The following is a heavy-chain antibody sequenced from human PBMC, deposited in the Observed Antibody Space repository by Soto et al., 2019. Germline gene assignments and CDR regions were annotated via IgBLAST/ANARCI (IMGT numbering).Heavy chain of an antibody. CDR3: GRGHLAVVPVASWFYSMDV. D-gene: IGHD2-2*01. CDR2: INAGNGNT. V-gene: IGHV1-3*01. CDR1: GYTFTNYA. Sequence: QVQLVQSGAEVEKPGASVKVSCKASGYTFTNYAVHWVRQAPGQRLEWMGWINAGNGNTRFSQNLQGRVTITRDTSARTVYLELSGLRSEDTALYYCGRGHLAVVPVASWFYSMDVWGKGTTVTVSS. J-gene: IGHJ6*03.